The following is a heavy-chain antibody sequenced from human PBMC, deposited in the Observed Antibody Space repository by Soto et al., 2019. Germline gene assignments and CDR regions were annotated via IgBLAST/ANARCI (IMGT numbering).Heavy chain of an antibody. CDR1: GFTFSNAW. V-gene: IGHV3-15*01. D-gene: IGHD6-13*01. Sequence: EVQLVESGGGLVKPGGSLRLSCAASGFTFSNAWMSWVRQAPGKGLEWVGRIKSKTDGGTTDYAAPVKGRFTISRDDSKNTLYLQMNSLKTEDTAVYYCNAVEAACITYYYYGMDVWGQGTTVTVSS. CDR3: NAVEAACITYYYYGMDV. CDR2: IKSKTDGGTT. J-gene: IGHJ6*02.